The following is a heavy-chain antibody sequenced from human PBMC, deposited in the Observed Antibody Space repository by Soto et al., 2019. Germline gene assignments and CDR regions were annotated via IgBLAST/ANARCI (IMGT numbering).Heavy chain of an antibody. V-gene: IGHV4-34*01. Sequence: QVQLQQWGAGLLKPSETLSLTCAVYGGSFSGYYWSWIRQPPGKGLEWIGEINHSGSTNHNPSLRSXVXTPVDTSKTQFSLKLTSVTAADTAVYYCARTSRFDSWGQGTLVTVSS. J-gene: IGHJ4*02. CDR2: INHSGST. D-gene: IGHD6-6*01. CDR1: GGSFSGYY. CDR3: ARTSRFDS.